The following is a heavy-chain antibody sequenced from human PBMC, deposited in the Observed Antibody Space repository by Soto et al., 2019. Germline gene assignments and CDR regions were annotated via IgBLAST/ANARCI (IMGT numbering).Heavy chain of an antibody. D-gene: IGHD3-22*01. Sequence: QVQLQESGPGLVKPSETLSLTCTVSGGSISSYYGGWFRQPPGKGLEWIGYIYYSGSTTYHPSLKSRVTISLDTSKNQFSLNLTSVTAADTTVYYCARLGGYYQAFDQWGQGYLVTISS. V-gene: IGHV4-59*08. CDR2: IYYSGST. J-gene: IGHJ4*02. CDR3: ARLGGYYQAFDQ. CDR1: GGSISSYY.